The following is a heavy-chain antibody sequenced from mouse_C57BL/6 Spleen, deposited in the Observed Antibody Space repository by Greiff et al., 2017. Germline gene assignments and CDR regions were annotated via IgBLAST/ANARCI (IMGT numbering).Heavy chain of an antibody. CDR2: IDPSDSYT. D-gene: IGHD1-1*01. CDR1: GYTFTSYW. Sequence: VQLQQSGAELVMPGASVKLSCKASGYTFTSYWMHWVKQRPGQGLEWIGEIDPSDSYTNYNQKFKGKSTLTVDKSSSTAYMQLSSLTSEDSAVYYCARYGSSSFAYWGQGTLVTVSA. J-gene: IGHJ3*01. V-gene: IGHV1-69*01. CDR3: ARYGSSSFAY.